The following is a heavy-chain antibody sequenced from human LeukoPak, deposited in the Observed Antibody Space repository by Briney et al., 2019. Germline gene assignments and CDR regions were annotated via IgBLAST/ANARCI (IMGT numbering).Heavy chain of an antibody. V-gene: IGHV3-53*01. CDR2: IYSGGST. J-gene: IGHJ4*02. CDR3: ARHAGVEGDYFDY. Sequence: PGGSLRLSCAASGFTVSSNYMSWVRQAPGKGLEWVSVIYSGGSTYYADSVKGRFTISRDNSKNTLYLQMNSLRAEDTAVYYCARHAGVEGDYFDYWGQGTLVTVSS. D-gene: IGHD1-1*01. CDR1: GFTVSSNY.